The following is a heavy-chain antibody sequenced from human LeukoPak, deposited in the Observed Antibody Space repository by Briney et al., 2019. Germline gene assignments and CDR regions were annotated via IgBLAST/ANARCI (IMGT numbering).Heavy chain of an antibody. CDR2: IYYSGST. Sequence: SETLSLTCTVSGGSVSGYFWSWIRQPPGKGPEWIGDIYYSGSTNYNPSLKSRVTITVDTSKNQFSLKLSSVTAADTAVYYCARNVQLPDYYDSSGYAFDIWGQGTMVTVSS. CDR3: ARNVQLPDYYDSSGYAFDI. J-gene: IGHJ3*02. D-gene: IGHD3-22*01. V-gene: IGHV4-59*02. CDR1: GGSVSGYF.